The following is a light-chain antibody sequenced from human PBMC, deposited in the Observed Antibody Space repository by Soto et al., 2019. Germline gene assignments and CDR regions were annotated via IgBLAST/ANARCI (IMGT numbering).Light chain of an antibody. CDR2: KAS. CDR1: QGISSC. CDR3: QQYNSYSWT. Sequence: DIHMTQSPSTLPASVGDIVTITCRASQGISSCLNWYQQKPGKAPKLLIYKASSLEGGVTSRFSGSGSGTEFTLTISSLQPDDFATYYCQQYNSYSWTVGQGTQVEIK. V-gene: IGKV1-5*03. J-gene: IGKJ1*01.